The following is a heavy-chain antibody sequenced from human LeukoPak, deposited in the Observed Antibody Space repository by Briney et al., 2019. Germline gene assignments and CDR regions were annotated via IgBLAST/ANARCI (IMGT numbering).Heavy chain of an antibody. CDR2: IKQDGSET. V-gene: IGHV3-7*01. CDR1: GFTFSSYW. CDR3: ARYGLGDTFDI. Sequence: GGSLRLSCAASGFTFSSYWMSWVRQAPGKGLEWVASIKQDGSETRYVDSMKGRFTIFRDNTKTSLYLQMNSLRAEDTAVYYCARYGLGDTFDIWRQGTVVTVSS. J-gene: IGHJ3*02. D-gene: IGHD3-10*01.